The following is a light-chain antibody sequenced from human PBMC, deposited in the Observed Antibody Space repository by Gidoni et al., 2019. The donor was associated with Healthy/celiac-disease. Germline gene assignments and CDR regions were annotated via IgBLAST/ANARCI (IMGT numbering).Light chain of an antibody. V-gene: IGLV1-44*01. CDR2: SNN. CDR3: AAWYDSLNGLV. Sequence: QSVLNQPPSAYGKPGQRFNNACSGSSSNTGSNTVNWHKQLPGTAPNLLICSNNQRLSGFPYRFSGSKSGTSASLAISGLQSEAEADYYCAAWYDSLNGLVFGGGTKLTVL. J-gene: IGLJ2*01. CDR1: SSNTGSNT.